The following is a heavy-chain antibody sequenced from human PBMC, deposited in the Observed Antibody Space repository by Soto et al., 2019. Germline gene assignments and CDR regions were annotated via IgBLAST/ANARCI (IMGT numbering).Heavy chain of an antibody. CDR3: TRPGLGYCSGGSCYSYYYYYYGMDV. Sequence: GGSLRLSCAASGFTFSGSAMHWVRQASGKGLEWVGRIRSKANSYATAYAASVKGRFTISRDDSKNTAYLQMNSLKTEDTAVYYCTRPGLGYCSGGSCYSYYYYYYGMDVWGQGTTVTVSS. D-gene: IGHD2-15*01. CDR2: IRSKANSYAT. J-gene: IGHJ6*02. CDR1: GFTFSGSA. V-gene: IGHV3-73*01.